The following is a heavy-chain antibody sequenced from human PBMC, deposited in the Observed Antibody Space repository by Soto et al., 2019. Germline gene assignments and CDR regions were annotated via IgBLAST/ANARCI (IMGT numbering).Heavy chain of an antibody. D-gene: IGHD3-22*01. Sequence: EVQLLESGGGLVQPGGSLRLSCAASGFTFSSYAMSWVRQAPGKGLEWVSAISGSGGSTYYADSVKGRFTISRDNSKNTLYLQMNSQRAEDTAVYYGEKDRIPSTYYYDSRSYSAFQHWGQVTLVTVAS. CDR1: GFTFSSYA. CDR2: ISGSGGST. J-gene: IGHJ1*01. CDR3: EKDRIPSTYYYDSRSYSAFQH. V-gene: IGHV3-23*01.